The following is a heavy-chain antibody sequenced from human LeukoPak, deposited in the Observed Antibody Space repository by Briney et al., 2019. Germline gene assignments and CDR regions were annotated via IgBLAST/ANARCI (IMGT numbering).Heavy chain of an antibody. CDR1: GYTFTSYD. CDR2: MNPNSGNT. Sequence: ASVKVSCKASGYTFTSYDINWVRQATGQGLEWMGWMNPNSGNTGYAQKFQGRVTMTRNTSISTAYMELSSLRSEDTAVYYCARGPRRYYDSSGYYPLLFDYWGQGTLVTVSS. D-gene: IGHD3-22*01. V-gene: IGHV1-8*01. J-gene: IGHJ4*02. CDR3: ARGPRRYYDSSGYYPLLFDY.